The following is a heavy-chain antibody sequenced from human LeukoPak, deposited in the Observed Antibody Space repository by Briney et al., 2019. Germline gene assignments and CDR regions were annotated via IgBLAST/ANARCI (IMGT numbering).Heavy chain of an antibody. J-gene: IGHJ6*03. CDR1: GFTFNTYT. D-gene: IGHD1-26*01. V-gene: IGHV3-21*01. CDR3: ARDPYSGTYSDYYYYYMDV. Sequence: GGSLRLSCAASGFTFNTYTMNWVRQAPGKGLEWVSSITSTGSYIYYADSVKGRFTISRDKAKNSLFLQLNSLRAEDTAVYYCARDPYSGTYSDYYYYYMDVWGKGTTVTVSS. CDR2: ITSTGSYI.